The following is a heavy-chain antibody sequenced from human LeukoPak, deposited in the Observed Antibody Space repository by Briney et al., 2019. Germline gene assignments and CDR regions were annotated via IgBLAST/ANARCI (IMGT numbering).Heavy chain of an antibody. Sequence: GGSLRLSCAAPGFIFSVSDMVWARQAPGKGLGWVSTITHNSANIYYADSVKGRFSISRDNARNSLFLQMNSPRAEDTAVYYCVTVGMTSIWSYLRFDPRGQGTLVSVSS. CDR2: ITHNSANI. CDR1: GFIFSVSD. V-gene: IGHV3-21*01. CDR3: VTVGMTSIWSYLRFDP. J-gene: IGHJ5*02. D-gene: IGHD1-26*01.